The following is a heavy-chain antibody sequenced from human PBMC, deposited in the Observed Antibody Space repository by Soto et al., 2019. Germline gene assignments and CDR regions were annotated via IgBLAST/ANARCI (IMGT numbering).Heavy chain of an antibody. Sequence: QVQLVESGGGVVQPGRSLRLSCAASGFTFSSYGMHWVRQAPGKGLEWVAVISYDGSNKYYADSVKGRFTISRDNSKNTLYLQMNSVRAEDTAVYYCAKEELYGSGSDYYYYGMDVWGQGTTVTVFS. CDR2: ISYDGSNK. V-gene: IGHV3-30*18. CDR1: GFTFSSYG. D-gene: IGHD3-10*01. CDR3: AKEELYGSGSDYYYYGMDV. J-gene: IGHJ6*02.